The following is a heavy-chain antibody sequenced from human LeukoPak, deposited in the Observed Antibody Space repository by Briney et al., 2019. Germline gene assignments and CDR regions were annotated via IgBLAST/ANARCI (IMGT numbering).Heavy chain of an antibody. Sequence: PGGSLRLSCAASGXTFSSYGMHWVRQAPGKGLEWVAVISYDGSNQYYAVSVKGRFTISRDNSKNTLYLQMNSLRPDDTAVYFCAKGSHYYDSGGYYIEYWGQGTLVAVSS. CDR3: AKGSHYYDSGGYYIEY. D-gene: IGHD3-22*01. J-gene: IGHJ4*02. CDR2: ISYDGSNQ. CDR1: GXTFSSYG. V-gene: IGHV3-30*18.